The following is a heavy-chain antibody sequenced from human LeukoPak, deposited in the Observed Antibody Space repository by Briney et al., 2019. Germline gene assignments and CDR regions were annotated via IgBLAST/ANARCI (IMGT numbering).Heavy chain of an antibody. Sequence: SQTLSLTCTVSGGSISSGGYYWGWIRQHPGNGLEWIGSIYYSGSPYYSLSLKSRVSMLVDTSKNQFSLRLSSVTAADTAVYYCARDLGGFDPWGQGALVTVSS. CDR1: GGSISSGGYY. CDR3: ARDLGGFDP. V-gene: IGHV4-31*03. CDR2: IYYSGSP. J-gene: IGHJ5*02.